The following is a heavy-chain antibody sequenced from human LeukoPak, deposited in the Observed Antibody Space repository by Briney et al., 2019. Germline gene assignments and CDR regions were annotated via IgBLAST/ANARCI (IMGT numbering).Heavy chain of an antibody. V-gene: IGHV1-18*01. CDR1: GYTFTSYG. CDR2: ISAYNGNT. Sequence: ASVKVSCKASGYTFTSYGISWVRQAPGQGLEWMGWISAYNGNTSYAQKLQGRVTMTTDTSTSTAYMELRSLRSDDTAVYYCARAPSITIFGVVTDEYFQHWGQGTLVTVSS. J-gene: IGHJ1*01. D-gene: IGHD3-3*01. CDR3: ARAPSITIFGVVTDEYFQH.